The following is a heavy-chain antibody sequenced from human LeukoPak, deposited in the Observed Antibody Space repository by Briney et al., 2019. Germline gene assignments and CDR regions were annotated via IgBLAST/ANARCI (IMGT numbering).Heavy chain of an antibody. V-gene: IGHV4-59*12. Sequence: SETLSLTCTVSGGSISSYYWSWIRQPPGKELEWIGYIYYSGSTNYDPSLKSRVTISVDTSKNQFSLKLSSVTPADTAVYYCARRDLSWFDRWGQGTLGTVSS. CDR3: ARRDLSWFDR. J-gene: IGHJ5*02. CDR2: IYYSGST. D-gene: IGHD3-3*01. CDR1: GGSISSYY.